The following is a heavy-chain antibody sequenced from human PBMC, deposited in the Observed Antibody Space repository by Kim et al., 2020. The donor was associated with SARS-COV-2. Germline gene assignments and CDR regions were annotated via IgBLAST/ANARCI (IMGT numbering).Heavy chain of an antibody. Sequence: GESLKISCKGSGYSFTSYWIGWVRQMPGKGLEWMGLIYPGDSDTRYSPSFQGQVTISADKSISTAYLQWSSLKASDTAMYYCARFLVAKFYYYGMDVWGQGTTVTVSS. CDR1: GYSFTSYW. CDR3: ARFLVAKFYYYGMDV. D-gene: IGHD5-12*01. V-gene: IGHV5-51*01. CDR2: IYPGDSDT. J-gene: IGHJ6*01.